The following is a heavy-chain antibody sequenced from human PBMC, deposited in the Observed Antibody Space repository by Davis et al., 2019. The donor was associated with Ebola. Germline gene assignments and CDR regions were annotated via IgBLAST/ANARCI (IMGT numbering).Heavy chain of an antibody. D-gene: IGHD6-13*01. Sequence: MPSETLSLTCTVSGGSISSYYWSWIRQPPGKGLEWIGYIHYSGDTKSNPSLKSRVTISVDTSKNQFSLKLSSVTAADTAVYYCARGSSSWVYYGMDVWGQGTTVTVSS. CDR1: GGSISSYY. CDR2: IHYSGDT. V-gene: IGHV4-59*12. CDR3: ARGSSSWVYYGMDV. J-gene: IGHJ6*02.